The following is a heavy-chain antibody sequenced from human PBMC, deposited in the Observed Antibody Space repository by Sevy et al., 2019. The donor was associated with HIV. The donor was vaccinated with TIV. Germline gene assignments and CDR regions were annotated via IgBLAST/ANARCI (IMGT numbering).Heavy chain of an antibody. Sequence: GGSLRLSCTASGFTLSDYYISWIRQAPGKGLQWISYMRGSDDSGGDDTIYYADAVKGRFTISRDNAKNSLYLQMSSLRADDTAVYYCARDHVKDGKGGDYYYHAMDVWGRGTTVTVSS. J-gene: IGHJ6*02. CDR2: MRGSDDSGGDDTI. V-gene: IGHV3-11*01. D-gene: IGHD3-16*01. CDR3: ARDHVKDGKGGDYYYHAMDV. CDR1: GFTLSDYY.